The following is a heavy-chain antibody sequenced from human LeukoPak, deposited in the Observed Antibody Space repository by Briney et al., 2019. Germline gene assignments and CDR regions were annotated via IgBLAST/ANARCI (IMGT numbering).Heavy chain of an antibody. V-gene: IGHV3-53*01. D-gene: IGHD4-23*01. CDR1: GFTVSSSY. CDR2: IYSGGRT. CDR3: ARLGNSGYYFDY. J-gene: IGHJ4*02. Sequence: GGSLRLSCAASGFTVSSSYMSWVRQAPGKGLEWVSVIYSGGRTYYADSVKGRFTISRDNSKNTLYLQMNSLRVEDTAVYYCARLGNSGYYFDYWGQGTLVTVSS.